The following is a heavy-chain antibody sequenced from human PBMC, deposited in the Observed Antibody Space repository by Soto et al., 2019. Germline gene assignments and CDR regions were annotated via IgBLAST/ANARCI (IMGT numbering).Heavy chain of an antibody. CDR1: GFTFSHSA. Sequence: ASVKVSCKASGFTFSHSAMQWVRQAPGQGLEWMGWINGYNGNTDYPQKLQGRVTMTTDTSTSTAYMELRSLRSDDTAVYYCAREGSAPYYYYGMDVWGQGTTVTVSS. CDR3: AREGSAPYYYYGMDV. J-gene: IGHJ6*02. V-gene: IGHV1-18*01. D-gene: IGHD6-19*01. CDR2: INGYNGNT.